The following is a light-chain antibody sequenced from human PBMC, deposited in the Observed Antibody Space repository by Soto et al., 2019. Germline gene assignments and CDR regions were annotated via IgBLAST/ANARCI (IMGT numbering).Light chain of an antibody. J-gene: IGLJ3*02. Sequence: QAVVTQEPSLTVSPGGTVTLTCGSSTGTVTSGHNPYWLQRKPGQAPRTLIYDTNNKHSWTPARFSGSLLGGKAALTLSGAQSEDEADYYCLLHYSGPRVFGGGTKLTVL. V-gene: IGLV7-46*01. CDR3: LLHYSGPRV. CDR2: DTN. CDR1: TGTVTSGHN.